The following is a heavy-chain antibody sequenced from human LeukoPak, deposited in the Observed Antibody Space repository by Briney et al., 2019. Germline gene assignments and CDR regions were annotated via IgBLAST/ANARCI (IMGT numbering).Heavy chain of an antibody. J-gene: IGHJ4*02. CDR3: TRAPYRYKDGYYFDY. V-gene: IGHV3-49*04. Sequence: PGGSLRLSCAASGFSFSAYPMGWVRQAPGKGLEWVGFIRSKAYGETTEYAASVKGRFTISRDDSKNIAYLQMNSLKTEDTAVYYCTRAPYRYKDGYYFDYWGQGTLVTVSS. D-gene: IGHD1-14*01. CDR1: GFSFSAYP. CDR2: IRSKAYGETT.